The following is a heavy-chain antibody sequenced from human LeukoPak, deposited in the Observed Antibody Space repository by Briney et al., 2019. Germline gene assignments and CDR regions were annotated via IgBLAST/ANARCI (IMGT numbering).Heavy chain of an antibody. CDR3: ARALTRYSTAWYGY. D-gene: IGHD6-19*01. J-gene: IGHJ4*02. Sequence: ASVRVSCKTSGFTFKDYYIHWVRQAPGQGLEWMGWLNPYSGGTNYAQKFQGRVTLTRDTSITTAYMDLSSLTSDDTALYYCARALTRYSTAWYGYWGQGTLVTVSS. CDR2: LNPYSGGT. CDR1: GFTFKDYY. V-gene: IGHV1-2*02.